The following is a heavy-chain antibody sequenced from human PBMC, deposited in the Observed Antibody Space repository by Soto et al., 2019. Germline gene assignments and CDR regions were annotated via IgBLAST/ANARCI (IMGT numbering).Heavy chain of an antibody. D-gene: IGHD4-17*01. CDR1: GYTFTSYG. J-gene: IGHJ6*02. Sequence: QVQLVQSGAEVKKPGASVKVSCKASGYTFTSYGISWVRQAPGQGLEWMGWISAYNGNTNYAQKLQGKVTMTTDKSTSTAYMELRSLRSDDTAVYYGARDRGGTTVTASMDVWGQGTTVTVSS. CDR3: ARDRGGTTVTASMDV. V-gene: IGHV1-18*01. CDR2: ISAYNGNT.